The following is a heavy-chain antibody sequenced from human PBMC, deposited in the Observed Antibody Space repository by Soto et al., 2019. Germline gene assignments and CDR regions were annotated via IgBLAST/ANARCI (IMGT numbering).Heavy chain of an antibody. CDR3: ARSVVHQWLVHDAFDI. CDR1: GCSISSSY. D-gene: IGHD6-19*01. CDR2: IYYSGTT. V-gene: IGHV4-59*01. J-gene: IGHJ3*02. Sequence: LSLTCTVSGCSISSSYWSWIRQPPLKGLEWIAYIYYSGTTNYNPSLESRVTTSIDTSKNQFSLRLTSVTAADTAVYHCARSVVHQWLVHDAFDIWGQGTLVTVSS.